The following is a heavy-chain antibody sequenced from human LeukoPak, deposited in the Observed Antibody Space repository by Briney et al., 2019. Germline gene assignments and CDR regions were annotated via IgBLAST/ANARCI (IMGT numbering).Heavy chain of an antibody. CDR1: GFTFSSYE. CDR3: ARAGTDSSGYYYVDY. Sequence: GGSLRLSCVASGFTFSSYEMNWVRQAPGKGLEWVSYISSSGSTIYYVDSVKGRFTISRDNAKNSLYLQMNSLRAEDTSVYYCARAGTDSSGYYYVDYWGRGTLVTVSS. CDR2: ISSSGSTI. V-gene: IGHV3-48*03. D-gene: IGHD3-22*01. J-gene: IGHJ4*02.